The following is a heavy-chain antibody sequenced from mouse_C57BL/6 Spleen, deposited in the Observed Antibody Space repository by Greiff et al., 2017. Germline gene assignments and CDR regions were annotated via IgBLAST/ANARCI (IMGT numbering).Heavy chain of an antibody. V-gene: IGHV1-69*01. J-gene: IGHJ4*01. CDR3: ARRGTGAMDY. Sequence: QVQLQQPGAELVMPGASVKLSCKASGYTFTSYWMHWVTQRPGQGLEWIGEIDPSDSYTNYNQKFKGKSTLTVDKSSSTAYMQLSSLTSEDSAVYYCARRGTGAMDYWGQGTSVTVSS. CDR1: GYTFTSYW. CDR2: IDPSDSYT. D-gene: IGHD2-14*01.